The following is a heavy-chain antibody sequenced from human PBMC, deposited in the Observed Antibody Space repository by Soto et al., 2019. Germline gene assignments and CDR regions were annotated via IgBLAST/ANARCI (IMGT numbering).Heavy chain of an antibody. V-gene: IGHV3-48*02. CDR2: ISSSSSRI. D-gene: IGHD4-17*01. Sequence: QLVESGGGLAQPGGSLRLSCTASGFTFSIYSMNWVRQAPGKGLEWVSYISSSSSRIEYADPVKGRFTISRDNAKTSVYVQKKRLRDVHPAVDYCKKTATLRDYDRFDTRGKGPLVTACS. CDR1: GFTFSIYS. CDR3: KKTATLRDYDRFDT. J-gene: IGHJ5*02.